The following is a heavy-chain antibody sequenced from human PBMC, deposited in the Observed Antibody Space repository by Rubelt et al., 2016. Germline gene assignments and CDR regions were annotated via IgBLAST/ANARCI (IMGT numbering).Heavy chain of an antibody. CDR3: ARIDCSSTSCYFVDP. V-gene: IGHV4-4*02. CDR1: GGSISSNNW. J-gene: IGHJ5*02. D-gene: IGHD2-2*01. CDR2: IYHSGST. Sequence: QVQLQESGPGLVKPSGTLSLTCAVSGGSISSNNWWSWVRQSPRKGLEWIGEIYHSGSTNYNPSLKSRVTMSVDTSKNQFPLELSSVTAADTAVYYCARIDCSSTSCYFVDPWGQGTLVTVSS.